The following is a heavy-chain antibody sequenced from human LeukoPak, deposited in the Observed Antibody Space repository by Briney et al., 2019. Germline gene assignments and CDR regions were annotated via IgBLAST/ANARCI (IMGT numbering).Heavy chain of an antibody. CDR1: GCTFSSYA. Sequence: GGSLRLSCAAAGCTFSSYAMHWVRQAPGKGLEWVAVISYDGSNRYYADSVKGRFTISRDNSKNTLYLQMNSLRAEDTAVYYCARDDLGGNYVFDYWGQGTLVTVSS. J-gene: IGHJ4*02. V-gene: IGHV3-30*04. CDR3: ARDDLGGNYVFDY. D-gene: IGHD4-11*01. CDR2: ISYDGSNR.